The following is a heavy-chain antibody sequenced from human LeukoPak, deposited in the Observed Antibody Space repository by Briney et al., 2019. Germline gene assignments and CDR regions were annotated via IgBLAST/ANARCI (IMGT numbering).Heavy chain of an antibody. CDR2: ISYDGSNK. Sequence: GRSLRLPCAASGFTFSSYAMHWVRQAPGKGLEWVAVISYDGSNKYYADSVKGRFTISRDNSKNTLYLQINSLRAEDTAVYYCARDPGNYYDSSGYGGYFDYSGQGTLVTVSS. D-gene: IGHD3-22*01. CDR1: GFTFSSYA. CDR3: ARDPGNYYDSSGYGGYFDY. V-gene: IGHV3-30-3*01. J-gene: IGHJ4*02.